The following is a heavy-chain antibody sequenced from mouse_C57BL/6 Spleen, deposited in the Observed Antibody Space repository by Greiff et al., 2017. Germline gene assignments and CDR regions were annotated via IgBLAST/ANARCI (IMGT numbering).Heavy chain of an antibody. D-gene: IGHD2-2*01. V-gene: IGHV1-15*01. CDR3: TRECNGYDGNYFDY. CDR1: GYTCTDYE. CDR2: IDPETGGT. Sequence: QVHVKQSGAELVRPGASVTLSCKASGYTCTDYEMHWVKQTPVHGLEWIGAIDPETGGTAYNQKFKGKAILTADNSSSTAYMELRSLTSEDSAVYYCTRECNGYDGNYFDYWGQGTTLTVSS. J-gene: IGHJ2*01.